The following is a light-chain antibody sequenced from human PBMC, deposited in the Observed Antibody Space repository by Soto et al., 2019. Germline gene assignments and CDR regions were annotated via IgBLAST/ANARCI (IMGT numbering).Light chain of an antibody. CDR2: VSS. J-gene: IGKJ2*01. CDR1: QSVSGNY. Sequence: EIVLTQSPGTLSLSPGERATLSCRASQSVSGNYLAWYQQKPGQSPRLLIYVSSDRATGIPDRFSGSGSGTDFTLTVSRVEPADFAVYYCQQYGSSPPYTFGRGTKVEIQ. V-gene: IGKV3-20*01. CDR3: QQYGSSPPYT.